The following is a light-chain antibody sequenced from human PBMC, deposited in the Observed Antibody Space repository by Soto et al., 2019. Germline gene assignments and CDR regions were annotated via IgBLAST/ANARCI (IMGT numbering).Light chain of an antibody. CDR3: QHYNSYSEA. V-gene: IGKV1-5*03. J-gene: IGKJ1*01. CDR1: QTISSW. CDR2: KAS. Sequence: DIPMTQSPSTLSGSVGDIVTITCRASQTISSWLAWYQQKPGKAPKIMIYKASTLKSGVPSRFSGSGSGTECNLTISSLQPDDVATYYCQHYNSYSEAFGQGTKVDIK.